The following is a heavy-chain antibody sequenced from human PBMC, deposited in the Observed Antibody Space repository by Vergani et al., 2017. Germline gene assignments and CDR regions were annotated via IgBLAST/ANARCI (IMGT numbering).Heavy chain of an antibody. CDR3: ARGNPYVDFDI. V-gene: IGHV4-61*02. CDR2: VYTSGMT. Sequence: QVQLQESGPRLVRPSQTLSLTCTVSGGSINTGAYYWSWIRQPAGKGLEWIGRVYTSGMTNYNPSLKSRVTILVDRSRNQISLKLTSVTATDTAIYFCARGNPYVDFDIWGQGTMITVSS. D-gene: IGHD3-16*01. J-gene: IGHJ3*02. CDR1: GGSINTGAYY.